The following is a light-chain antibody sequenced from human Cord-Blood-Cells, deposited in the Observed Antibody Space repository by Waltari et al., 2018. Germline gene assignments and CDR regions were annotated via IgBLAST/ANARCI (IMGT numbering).Light chain of an antibody. J-gene: IGLJ2*01. CDR1: SSDVGSYNL. CDR2: EGS. V-gene: IGLV2-23*03. Sequence: QSALTQPASVSGSPGPSITISCTGTSSDVGSYNLVSWYQQHPGKAPQLMIYEGSKRPSGVSNRFSGSKSGNTASLSISGLQAEDEADYYCCSYAGSSTFEVFGGGTKLTVL. CDR3: CSYAGSSTFEV.